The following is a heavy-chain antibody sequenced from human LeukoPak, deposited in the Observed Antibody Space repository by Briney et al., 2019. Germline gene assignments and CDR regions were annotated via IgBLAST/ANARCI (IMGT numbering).Heavy chain of an antibody. J-gene: IGHJ4*02. CDR3: ARVSQDISSY. Sequence: GGSLRLSCPASGFTFSSSWMNWVRQAPGKGLELVASIKQDGSEKYYVESVKGRFTISRDNANNSLYLQMNRLRAEDTAVYSCARVSQDISSYWGQGTTVTVSS. V-gene: IGHV3-7*01. CDR1: GFTFSSSW. D-gene: IGHD2-2*01. CDR2: IKQDGSEK.